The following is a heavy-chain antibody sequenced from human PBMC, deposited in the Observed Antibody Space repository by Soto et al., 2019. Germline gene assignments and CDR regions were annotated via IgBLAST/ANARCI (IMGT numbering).Heavy chain of an antibody. D-gene: IGHD6-19*01. CDR1: GFTFSDYA. V-gene: IGHV3-30*03. J-gene: IGHJ4*02. CDR2: VSHDGRNT. Sequence: VQLVESGGGVVQPGRSLRLSCAASGFTFSDYAMHWVRQAPGKGLEWVAVVSHDGRNTHYADSVKGRFTISRDSSKNTVSLEMTSLRAEDTAVYYCSRGGRQWLVTSDFNYWGQGALVTVSS. CDR3: SRGGRQWLVTSDFNY.